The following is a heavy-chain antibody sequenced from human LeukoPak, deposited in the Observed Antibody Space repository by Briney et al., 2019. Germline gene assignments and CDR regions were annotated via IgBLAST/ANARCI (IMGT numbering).Heavy chain of an antibody. D-gene: IGHD2-2*02. CDR3: ARDRYCSSTSCYTGGYYYYYMDV. J-gene: IGHJ6*03. CDR2: IYYSGST. Sequence: PSQTLSLTCTVSGGSTSSGDYYWSWIRQPPGRGLEWIGYIYYSGSTYYNPSLKSRVTISVDTSKNQFSLKLSSVTAADTAVYYCARDRYCSSTSCYTGGYYYYYMDVWGKGTTVTVSS. V-gene: IGHV4-30-4*08. CDR1: GGSTSSGDYY.